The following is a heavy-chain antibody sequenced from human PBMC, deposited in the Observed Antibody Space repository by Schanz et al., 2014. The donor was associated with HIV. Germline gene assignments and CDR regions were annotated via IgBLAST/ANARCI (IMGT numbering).Heavy chain of an antibody. CDR1: GFNFDDYV. CDR2: ISWNSGSI. V-gene: IGHV3-9*01. D-gene: IGHD5-18*01. CDR3: ARDAASHSYGSTMDV. J-gene: IGHJ6*02. Sequence: EVQLVESGGGLVQPGRSLRLSCTGSGFNFDDYVMYWVRQAPGKGLEWVSGISWNSGSIGYADSVKGRFTISRDSSKNTLYLQMNSLRAEDTAVYYCARDAASHSYGSTMDVWGRGTKVTVSS.